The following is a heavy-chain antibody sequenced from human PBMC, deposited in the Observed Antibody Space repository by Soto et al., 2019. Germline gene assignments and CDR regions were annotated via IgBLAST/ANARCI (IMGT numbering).Heavy chain of an antibody. D-gene: IGHD2-15*01. V-gene: IGHV4-61*08. J-gene: IGHJ4*02. CDR2: IHYSGST. Sequence: QMQLQESGPGLVKPSETLSLTCNVSGASVSSGGNNWSWIRQAPGKGLEWIGYIHYSGSTIYNPSLKSRVIMTVDTTKRPFSLGMSSVTAADTAVYYCARGGGYCSADRCLKYYFDYWGPGVMVTVSS. CDR3: ARGGGYCSADRCLKYYFDY. CDR1: GASVSSGGNN.